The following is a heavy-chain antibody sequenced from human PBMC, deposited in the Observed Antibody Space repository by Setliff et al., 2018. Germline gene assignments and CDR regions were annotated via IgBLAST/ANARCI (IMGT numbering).Heavy chain of an antibody. CDR1: GYSISSGYY. V-gene: IGHV4-38-2*02. Sequence: SETLSLTCTVSGYSISSGYYWGWIRQPPGKGLEWIGNMYHSGSVYYNPSLKSRVTISVDTSKNQFSLKLSSVTAADTAVYYCARGRGDYWGQGTLVTAPQ. CDR3: ARGRGDY. J-gene: IGHJ4*02. CDR2: MYHSGSV.